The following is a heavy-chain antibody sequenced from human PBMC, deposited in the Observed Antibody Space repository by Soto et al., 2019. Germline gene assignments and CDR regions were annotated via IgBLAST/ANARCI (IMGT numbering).Heavy chain of an antibody. V-gene: IGHV3-30*18. Sequence: PGGSLRLSCAASGFTFSSYGMHWVRQAPGKGLEWVAVISYDGSNKYYADSVKGRFTISRDNSKNTLYLQMNSLRAEDTAVYYCAKEGGYYSDFDYWGQGTLVTVSS. J-gene: IGHJ4*02. CDR2: ISYDGSNK. CDR1: GFTFSSYG. D-gene: IGHD3-22*01. CDR3: AKEGGYYSDFDY.